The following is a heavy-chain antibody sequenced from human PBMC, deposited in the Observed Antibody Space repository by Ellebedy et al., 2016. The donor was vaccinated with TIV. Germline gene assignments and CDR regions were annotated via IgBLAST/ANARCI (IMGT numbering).Heavy chain of an antibody. CDR3: ASRGVPLGYCSGGSCLETYFYYGMDV. V-gene: IGHV1-69*10. Sequence: AASVKVSCKASGGTFSNYAISWVRQAPGQGLEWMGWIIPILGITNYAQKFQGRVTITADKSTSTAYMELSSLRSEDTAVYYCASRGVPLGYCSGGSCLETYFYYGMDVWGQGTTVIVSS. D-gene: IGHD2-15*01. CDR2: IIPILGIT. CDR1: GGTFSNYA. J-gene: IGHJ6*02.